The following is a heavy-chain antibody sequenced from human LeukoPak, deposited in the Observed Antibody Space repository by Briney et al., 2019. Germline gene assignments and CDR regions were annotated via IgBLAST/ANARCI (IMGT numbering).Heavy chain of an antibody. Sequence: GESLKISCKGSGYSFTSYWIAWVRQMPGKGLEWMGTIYPGDSDIRYSPSFQGQVTILADKSISTAHLQWSSLKASDTAMYYCARSDGRGYSFDYWGQGTLVTVSS. J-gene: IGHJ4*02. D-gene: IGHD5-18*01. CDR3: ARSDGRGYSFDY. V-gene: IGHV5-51*01. CDR2: IYPGDSDI. CDR1: GYSFTSYW.